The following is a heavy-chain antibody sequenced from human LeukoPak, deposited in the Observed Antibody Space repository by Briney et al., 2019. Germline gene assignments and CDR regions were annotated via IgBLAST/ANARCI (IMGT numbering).Heavy chain of an antibody. D-gene: IGHD4-17*01. CDR1: GGSISSHY. V-gene: IGHV4-59*11. CDR3: ARAQRGTTAIFDY. Sequence: PSETLSLTCTVSGGSISSHYWSWIRQPPGRGLEWIAYIYNSGSTYYNPSLQSRVAISVDTSKNQFSLKLSSVTAADTAVYYCARAQRGTTAIFDYWGQGTLVTVSS. CDR2: IYNSGST. J-gene: IGHJ4*02.